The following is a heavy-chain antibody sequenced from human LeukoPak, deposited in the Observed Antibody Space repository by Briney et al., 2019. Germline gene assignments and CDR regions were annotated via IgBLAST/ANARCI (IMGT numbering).Heavy chain of an antibody. J-gene: IGHJ4*02. Sequence: SETLSLTCTVSGGSISSYYWSWIRQPPGKGLEWIGYIYYSGSTNYNPSLKSRVTISVDTSKNQFSLKLSSVTAADTAVYYCARGYYDSSGYLWGQGTLVTVSS. CDR2: IYYSGST. D-gene: IGHD3-22*01. CDR3: ARGYYDSSGYL. V-gene: IGHV4-59*01. CDR1: GGSISSYY.